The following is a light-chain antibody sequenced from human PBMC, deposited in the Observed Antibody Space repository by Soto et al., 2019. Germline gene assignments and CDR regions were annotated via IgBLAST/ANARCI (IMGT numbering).Light chain of an antibody. J-gene: IGLJ2*01. CDR2: EVS. V-gene: IGLV2-14*01. Sequence: QSALTQPASVSGSPGQSITISCTGTSSDVGGYNYVSWYQQHPGKAPKLMIYEVSNRPSGVSNRFSGSKSGNTASLTISGLQAEDEADYYCSSYRATGSLLIFGGGTKLTVL. CDR1: SSDVGGYNY. CDR3: SSYRATGSLLI.